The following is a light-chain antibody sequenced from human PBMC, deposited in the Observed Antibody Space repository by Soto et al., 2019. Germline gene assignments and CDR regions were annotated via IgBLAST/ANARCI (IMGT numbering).Light chain of an antibody. CDR3: QQRSNWHPMYT. CDR1: QSVSSY. J-gene: IGKJ2*01. Sequence: EIVLTQSPATLSLSPGERATLSCRASQSVSSYLAWYQQKPGQAPRLLIYDASNRATGIPARFSGSGSGTDFTLTISSLEPEDFAVYYCQQRSNWHPMYTVGQGTKVDSK. CDR2: DAS. V-gene: IGKV3-11*01.